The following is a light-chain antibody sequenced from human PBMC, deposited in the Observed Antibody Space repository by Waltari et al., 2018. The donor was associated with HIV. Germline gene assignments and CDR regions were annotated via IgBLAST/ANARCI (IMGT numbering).Light chain of an antibody. Sequence: QSALTQSASVSGSPGQSITISCTATSPNIGSYNLVSWYQQHPGKAPKVIIYEVNKRPSGVSNRFSGSTSGSTASLTISGLQAEDEADYYCCSYAGSSNVVFGGGTKLTVL. CDR2: EVN. V-gene: IGLV2-23*02. J-gene: IGLJ2*01. CDR3: CSYAGSSNVV. CDR1: SPNIGSYNL.